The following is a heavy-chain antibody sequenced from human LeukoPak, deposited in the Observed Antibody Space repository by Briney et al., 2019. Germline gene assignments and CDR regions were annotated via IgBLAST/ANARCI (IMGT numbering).Heavy chain of an antibody. Sequence: PGGSLRLFCASSVVIYRSFEMNWARQAPGKGLEWVSYISSSGSSIYYADSVKGRFTISRDNAKNSQYLQMNSLRAEDTAVYYCARATVGFDYWGQGTLVTVSS. V-gene: IGHV3-48*03. CDR1: VVIYRSFE. CDR3: ARATVGFDY. CDR2: ISSSGSSI. D-gene: IGHD3-3*01. J-gene: IGHJ4*02.